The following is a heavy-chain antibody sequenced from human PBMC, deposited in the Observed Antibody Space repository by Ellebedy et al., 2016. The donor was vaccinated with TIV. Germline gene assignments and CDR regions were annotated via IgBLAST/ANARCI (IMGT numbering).Heavy chain of an antibody. J-gene: IGHJ6*03. CDR1: GDSISSSSDY. CDR3: ATFNQYYTYLGV. V-gene: IGHV4-39*01. D-gene: IGHD1-14*01. Sequence: SETLSLXXTVSGDSISSSSDYWVWIRQPPGKGLEWIGTISNRDRTDYNPSLKSRVFILVDASKNQFFLTLTSVTAADTAVYYCATFNQYYTYLGVWGKGTTVTVSS. CDR2: ISNRDRT.